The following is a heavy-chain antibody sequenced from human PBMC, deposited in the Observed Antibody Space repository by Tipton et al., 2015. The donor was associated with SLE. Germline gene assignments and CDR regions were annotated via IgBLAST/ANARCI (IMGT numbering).Heavy chain of an antibody. CDR2: IYYSGSS. J-gene: IGHJ2*01. CDR1: GGSISSSSYY. V-gene: IGHV4-39*07. Sequence: TLSLTCTVSGGSISSSSYYWGWIRQPPGKGLEWIGRIYYSGSSYYNPSLKSRVTISVDTSENHFSLNLNSVTAADTAVYFCARQRGYYDGTPFPPWNFDLWGRGTQVTVSS. D-gene: IGHD3-16*01. CDR3: ARQRGYYDGTPFPPWNFDL.